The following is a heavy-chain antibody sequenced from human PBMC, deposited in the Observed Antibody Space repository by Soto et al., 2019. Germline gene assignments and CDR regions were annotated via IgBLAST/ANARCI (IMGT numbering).Heavy chain of an antibody. Sequence: GGSLRLSCAASRFTFSSYGMHWVRQAPGKGLEWVAVIWYDGSNKYYADSVKGRFTISRDNSKNTLYLQMNSLRAEDTAVYYCARDDNPEDCSGGSCYSSPFDYWGQGTLVTVSS. CDR1: RFTFSSYG. CDR2: IWYDGSNK. J-gene: IGHJ4*02. CDR3: ARDDNPEDCSGGSCYSSPFDY. D-gene: IGHD2-15*01. V-gene: IGHV3-33*01.